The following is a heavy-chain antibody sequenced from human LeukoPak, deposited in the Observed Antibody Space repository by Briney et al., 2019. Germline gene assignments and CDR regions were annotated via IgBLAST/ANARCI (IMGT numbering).Heavy chain of an antibody. V-gene: IGHV3-30*02. CDR2: IRYDGSNK. J-gene: IGHJ5*02. CDR1: GFTFTTYW. CDR3: AKVRSITMVRGVIPNWFDP. Sequence: PGGSLRLSCAASGFTFTTYWMSWVRQLPGKGLEWVAFIRYDGSNKYYADSVKGRFTISRDNSKNTLYLQMNSLRAEDTAVYYCAKVRSITMVRGVIPNWFDPWGQGTLVTVSS. D-gene: IGHD3-10*01.